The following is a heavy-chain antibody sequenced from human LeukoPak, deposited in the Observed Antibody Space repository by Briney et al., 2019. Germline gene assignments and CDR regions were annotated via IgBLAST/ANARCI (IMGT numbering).Heavy chain of an antibody. J-gene: IGHJ4*02. V-gene: IGHV3-53*04. CDR3: AKMGSSGVLPGN. D-gene: IGHD3-22*01. CDR2: IYSGGST. CDR1: GFTVSSNY. Sequence: GGSLRLSCAASGFTVSSNYMSWVRQAPGKGLEWVSVIYSGGSTYYADSVKGRFTISRHNSKNMVYLQMNSLRAQDTAVYYCAKMGSSGVLPGNWGQGTLVTVSS.